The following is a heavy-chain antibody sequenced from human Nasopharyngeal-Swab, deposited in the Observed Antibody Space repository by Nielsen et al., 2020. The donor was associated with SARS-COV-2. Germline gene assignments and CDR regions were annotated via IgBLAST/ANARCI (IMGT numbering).Heavy chain of an antibody. CDR3: ARPKGGSYLDAFDI. D-gene: IGHD1-26*01. CDR2: ISYDGSNK. V-gene: IGHV3-30-3*01. CDR1: GFTVSSYA. J-gene: IGHJ3*02. Sequence: GGSLRLSCAASGFTVSSYAMHWVRQAPGKGLEWVAVISYDGSNKYYADSVKGRFTISRDKSKNTLYPQMNSLRAEDTAVYYCARPKGGSYLDAFDIWGQGTMVTVSS.